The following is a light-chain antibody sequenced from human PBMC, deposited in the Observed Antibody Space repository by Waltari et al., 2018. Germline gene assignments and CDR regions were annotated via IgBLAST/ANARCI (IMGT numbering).Light chain of an antibody. CDR2: LGS. V-gene: IGKV2-28*01. Sequence: DIVMTQSPLSLPVTPGEPASISCRSNQSLLHRNGKNYLDWDLQKPGQSPQLLIYLGSNRASGVPDRFSGSGSGTDFTLKISRVEAEDVGFYYCMHALETRNTFGPGTKVDIK. CDR3: MHALETRNT. CDR1: QSLLHRNGKNY. J-gene: IGKJ3*01.